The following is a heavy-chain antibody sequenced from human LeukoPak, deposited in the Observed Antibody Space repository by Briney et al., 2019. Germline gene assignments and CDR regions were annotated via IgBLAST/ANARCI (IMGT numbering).Heavy chain of an antibody. CDR2: ISGDGGST. V-gene: IGHV3-43*02. Sequence: GGSLRLSCAASGFTFDDYALHWVRQAPGKGLEWVSLISGDGGSTYYADSVKGRFTISRDNSKNSLYLQMNSLRTEDTALYYCAKVFSSSWNYYYYYYGMDVWGQGTTVTVSS. D-gene: IGHD6-13*01. J-gene: IGHJ6*02. CDR1: GFTFDDYA. CDR3: AKVFSSSWNYYYYYYGMDV.